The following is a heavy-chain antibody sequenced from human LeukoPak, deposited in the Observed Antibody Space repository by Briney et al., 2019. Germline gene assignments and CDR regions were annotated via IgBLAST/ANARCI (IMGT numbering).Heavy chain of an antibody. D-gene: IGHD2-2*01. CDR2: IYYSGST. CDR3: ARSRSSTSWTYYFDY. V-gene: IGHV4-31*03. J-gene: IGHJ4*02. Sequence: SETLSLTCTVSGGSISSGGYYWSWIRQHPGKGLEWIGCIYYSGSTYYNPSLKSRVTISVDTSKNQFSLKLSSVTAADTAVYYCARSRSSTSWTYYFDYWGQGTLVTVSS. CDR1: GGSISSGGYY.